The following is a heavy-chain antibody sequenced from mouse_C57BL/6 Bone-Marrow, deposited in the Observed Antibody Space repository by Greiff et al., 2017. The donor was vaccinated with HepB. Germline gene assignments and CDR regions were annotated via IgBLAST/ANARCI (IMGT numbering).Heavy chain of an antibody. CDR2: INPSSGYT. V-gene: IGHV1-4*01. CDR1: GYTFTSYT. J-gene: IGHJ1*03. Sequence: QVQLQQSGAELARPGASVKMSCKASGYTFTSYTMHWVKQRPGQGLEWIGYINPSSGYTKYNQKFKDKATLTADKSSSTAYMQLSSLTSEDSAVYYCARILVKWYFDVWGTGTTVTVSS. CDR3: ARILVKWYFDV.